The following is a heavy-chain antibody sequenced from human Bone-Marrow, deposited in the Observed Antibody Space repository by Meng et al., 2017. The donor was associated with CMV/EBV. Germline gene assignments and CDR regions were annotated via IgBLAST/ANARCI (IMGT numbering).Heavy chain of an antibody. CDR1: GGTFSSYA. V-gene: IGHV1-69*05. CDR2: IIPIFGTA. J-gene: IGHJ6*02. D-gene: IGHD6-13*01. CDR3: ARANSSSWYGGDYYYYGMDV. Sequence: SVKVSCKASGGTFSSYAISWVRQAPGQGLEWMGGIIPIFGTANYAQKFQGRVTITTDESTSTAYMELSSLRSEDPAVYYCARANSSSWYGGDYYYYGMDVWGQGTTVTVSS.